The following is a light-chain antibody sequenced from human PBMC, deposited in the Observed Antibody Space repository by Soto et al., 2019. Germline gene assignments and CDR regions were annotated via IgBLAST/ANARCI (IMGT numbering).Light chain of an antibody. V-gene: IGKV3-20*01. CDR1: QSVDTN. J-gene: IGKJ5*01. Sequence: EIVMTQSPATLSVSPGERATLSCRASQSVDTNLAWYQHKPGQAPRLLMSGASSRASGVPVRFSGSGSGTDFTLTISRLEPEDFALYYCQQYGGSPITFGLGTRLEIK. CDR3: QQYGGSPIT. CDR2: GAS.